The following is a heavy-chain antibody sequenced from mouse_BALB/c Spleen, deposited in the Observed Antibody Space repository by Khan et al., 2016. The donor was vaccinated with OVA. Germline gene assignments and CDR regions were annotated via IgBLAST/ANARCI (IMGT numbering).Heavy chain of an antibody. D-gene: IGHD2-4*01. J-gene: IGHJ2*01. CDR2: IYPGDGNT. V-gene: IGHV1-87*01. CDR1: GYTFTSYW. Sequence: VQLQQSGAELARPGASVKLSCKASGYTFTSYWMQWVKQRPGQGLKWIGAIYPGDGNTRYTQKFKGKATLTADKSSSTAYMELSSLASEDSAVYYCARRGITTGYFDVWGQGTTLTVSS. CDR3: ARRGITTGYFDV.